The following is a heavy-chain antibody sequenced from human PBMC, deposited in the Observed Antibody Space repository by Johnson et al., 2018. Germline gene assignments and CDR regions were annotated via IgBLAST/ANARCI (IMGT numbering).Heavy chain of an antibody. J-gene: IGHJ6*03. CDR1: GFTFSSYG. V-gene: IGHV3-30*18. Sequence: VQLVESGGGVVQPGRSLRLSCAASGFTFSSYGIHWVRQAPGKGLEWVADISYDGSNKYYADSGKGRFSIYRDNSKSTLFLQMNSRRADDTAVYYCAKEGLDYFYMDVWGKGTTVTVSS. CDR2: ISYDGSNK. CDR3: AKEGLDYFYMDV.